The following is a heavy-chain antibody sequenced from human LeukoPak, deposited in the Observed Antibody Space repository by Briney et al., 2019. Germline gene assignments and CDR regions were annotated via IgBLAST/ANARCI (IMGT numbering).Heavy chain of an antibody. CDR3: TRYNNDHFDY. CDR2: IAYDGSRA. CDR1: GFTVSSNY. J-gene: IGHJ4*02. D-gene: IGHD1-14*01. V-gene: IGHV3-33*08. Sequence: GGSLRLSCAASGFTVSSNYMSWVRQTPGKGLEWVAVIAYDGSRAFYADSVKGRFTISRDNSKNTTSVQMDDLRAEDTAVYYCTRYNNDHFDYWGQGTLVTVSS.